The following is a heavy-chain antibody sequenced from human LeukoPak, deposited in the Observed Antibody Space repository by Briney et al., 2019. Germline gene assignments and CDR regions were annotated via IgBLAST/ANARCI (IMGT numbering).Heavy chain of an antibody. V-gene: IGHV1-2*02. J-gene: IGHJ4*02. CDR3: ARNFYDILTGYYEDYFDY. Sequence: GASVKVSRKASGYTFTGYYMHWVRQAPGQGLEWMGWINPNSGGTNYAQKFQGRVTMTRDTSISTAYMELSRLRSVDTAVYYCARNFYDILTGYYEDYFDYWGQGTLVTVSS. CDR2: INPNSGGT. CDR1: GYTFTGYY. D-gene: IGHD3-9*01.